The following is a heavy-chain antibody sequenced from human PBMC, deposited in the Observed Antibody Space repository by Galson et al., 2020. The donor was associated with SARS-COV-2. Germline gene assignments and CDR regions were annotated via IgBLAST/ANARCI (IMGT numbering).Heavy chain of an antibody. Sequence: TLSLTCTVSGGSISSGGYYWSWIRQHPGKGLEWIGYIYYSGSTYYNPSLKSRVTISVDTSNNQFSLKLSSVTAADMAVYYCARSRFGELLIFDYWGQGTLVTVSS. V-gene: IGHV4-31*03. D-gene: IGHD3-10*01. J-gene: IGHJ4*02. CDR1: GGSISSGGYY. CDR3: ARSRFGELLIFDY. CDR2: IYYSGST.